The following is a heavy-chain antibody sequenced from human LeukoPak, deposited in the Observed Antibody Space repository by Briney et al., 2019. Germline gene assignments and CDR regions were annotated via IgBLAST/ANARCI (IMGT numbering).Heavy chain of an antibody. CDR2: IIPFFGTA. V-gene: IGHV1-69*05. Sequence: SVTVSCKASRGTFSRYAISWVRQAPGQEREWMGGIIPFFGTANYAQKCQGRVTITTDESTSTAYVELSSLRSEDMGVYCCARGYCSSTSCYTERFDPWGQGALVTVSS. CDR1: RGTFSRYA. D-gene: IGHD2-2*02. J-gene: IGHJ5*02. CDR3: ARGYCSSTSCYTERFDP.